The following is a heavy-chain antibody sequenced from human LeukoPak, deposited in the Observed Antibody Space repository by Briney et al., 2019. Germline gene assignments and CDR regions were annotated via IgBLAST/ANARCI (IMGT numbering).Heavy chain of an antibody. CDR2: INYSGST. CDR1: GGSISSSSYF. D-gene: IGHD3-3*01. J-gene: IGHJ4*02. V-gene: IGHV4-39*01. Sequence: SETLSLTCRVSGGSISSSSYFWGWIRQPPGKGLEWIGSINYSGSTNFNPSLKSRVTTSVDTSRNQFSLKLSSVTAADTAVYYCARTYDFWSGQIDYWGQGTLVTVSS. CDR3: ARTYDFWSGQIDY.